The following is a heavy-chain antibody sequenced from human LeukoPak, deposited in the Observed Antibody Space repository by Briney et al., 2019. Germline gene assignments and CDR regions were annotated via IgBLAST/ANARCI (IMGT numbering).Heavy chain of an antibody. J-gene: IGHJ4*02. V-gene: IGHV3-30*02. CDR1: GFTFSSYS. D-gene: IGHD6-13*01. CDR2: IRYDGSNK. CDR3: AKDHSSSWRASFDY. Sequence: PGGSLRLSCAASGFTFSSYSMHWVRQAPGKGLEWVAFIRYDGSNKYYADSVKGRFTISRDNSKNTLYLQMNSLRAEDTAVYYCAKDHSSSWRASFDYWGQGTLVTVSS.